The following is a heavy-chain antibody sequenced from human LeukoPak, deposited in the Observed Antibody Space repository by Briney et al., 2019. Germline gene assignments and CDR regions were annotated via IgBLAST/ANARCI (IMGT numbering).Heavy chain of an antibody. CDR1: GYTFTSYA. CDR3: ARDSISWLSGRSNFNGYYFEY. D-gene: IGHD3-10*01. V-gene: IGHV1-18*01. J-gene: IGHJ4*02. Sequence: ASVKVSCKASGYTFTSYAISWVRQAPGQGLEWMGWISAYNGNTHYAQKVQDRVTMTTDTSTSTAYMELRSLRSEDTAVYYCARDSISWLSGRSNFNGYYFEYWGQGTLVTVSS. CDR2: ISAYNGNT.